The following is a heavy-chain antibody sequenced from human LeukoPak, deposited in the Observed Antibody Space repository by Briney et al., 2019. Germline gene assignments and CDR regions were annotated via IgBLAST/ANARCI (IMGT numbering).Heavy chain of an antibody. CDR1: GSIFTSYW. D-gene: IGHD2/OR15-2a*01. Sequence: GASLQISGQGSGSIFTSYWISWGRQLPGKGLEWMGRIDPSDSYTNYSPSIQGHVTISADKSISTAYLQWSSLKASDTAMYYCARHSKASWFDPWGQGTLVTVSS. J-gene: IGHJ5*02. CDR3: ARHSKASWFDP. CDR2: IDPSDSYT. V-gene: IGHV5-10-1*01.